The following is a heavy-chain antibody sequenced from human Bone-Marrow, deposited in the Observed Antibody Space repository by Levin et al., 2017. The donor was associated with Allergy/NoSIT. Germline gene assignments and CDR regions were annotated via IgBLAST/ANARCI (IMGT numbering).Heavy chain of an antibody. V-gene: IGHV4-31*03. D-gene: IGHD3-3*01. CDR2: IYYSGST. CDR1: GGSISSGGYY. J-gene: IGHJ5*02. CDR3: ARVGQNYDFWSGYSRKRDWFDP. Sequence: SQTLSLTCTVSGGSISSGGYYWSWIRQHPGKGLEWIGYIYYSGSTYYNPSLKSRVTISVDTSKNQFSLKLSSVTAADTAVYYCARVGQNYDFWSGYSRKRDWFDPWGQGTLVTVSS.